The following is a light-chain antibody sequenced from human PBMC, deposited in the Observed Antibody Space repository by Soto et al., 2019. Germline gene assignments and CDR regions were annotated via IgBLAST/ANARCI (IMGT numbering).Light chain of an antibody. J-gene: IGKJ4*01. Sequence: DIPMTQSPSSLSASVGDRVTITCRASQSISSYLNWYQQKPGKAPKLLIYAASSLQSGVPSRFSGSGSGTDFTLTISSLQPEDFATYYCQQSYSTPPIALTFGGGTKVEIK. CDR1: QSISSY. V-gene: IGKV1-39*01. CDR2: AAS. CDR3: QQSYSTPPIALT.